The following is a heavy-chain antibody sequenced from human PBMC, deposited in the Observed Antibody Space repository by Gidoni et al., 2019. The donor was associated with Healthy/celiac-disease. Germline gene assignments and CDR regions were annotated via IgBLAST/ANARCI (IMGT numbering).Heavy chain of an antibody. Sequence: QVQLQESGPGLEKPSQPLSLTCTVSGGSISSGDYYWSWIRQPRGKGLEWIAYIYDSGSTYYNPSLKNRVTISVDTSKNQFSLKLSSVTSADTAVYYCARAYPFDYWGQGTLVTVSS. CDR3: ARAYPFDY. CDR2: IYDSGST. CDR1: GGSISSGDYY. V-gene: IGHV4-30-4*01. J-gene: IGHJ4*02.